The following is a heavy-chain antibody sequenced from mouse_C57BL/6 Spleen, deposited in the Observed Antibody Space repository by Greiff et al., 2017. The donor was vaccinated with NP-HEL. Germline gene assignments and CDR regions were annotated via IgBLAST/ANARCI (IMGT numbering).Heavy chain of an antibody. CDR3: TRKGGYDRFAY. CDR2: IDPETGGT. Sequence: QVQLQQSGAELVRPGASVTLSCKASGHTFTDYEMHWVKQTPVHGLEWIGAIDPETGGTAYNQKFKGKAILTADKSSSTAYMELRSLTSEDSAVYYCTRKGGYDRFAYWGQGTLVTVSA. V-gene: IGHV1-15*01. J-gene: IGHJ3*01. D-gene: IGHD2-2*01. CDR1: GHTFTDYE.